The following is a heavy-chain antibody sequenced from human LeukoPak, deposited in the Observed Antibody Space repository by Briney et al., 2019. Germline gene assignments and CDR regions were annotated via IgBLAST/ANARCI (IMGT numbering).Heavy chain of an antibody. CDR2: IYTSGST. CDR3: ARDAYDFWSGPTWFDP. CDR1: GGSISSYY. D-gene: IGHD3-3*01. J-gene: IGHJ5*02. Sequence: SETLSLTCTVSGGSISSYYWSWIRQPAGKGLEWIGRIYTSGSTNYNPSLNSRVTMSVDTSKNQFSLKLSSVTAADTAVYYCARDAYDFWSGPTWFDPWGQGTLVTVSS. V-gene: IGHV4-4*07.